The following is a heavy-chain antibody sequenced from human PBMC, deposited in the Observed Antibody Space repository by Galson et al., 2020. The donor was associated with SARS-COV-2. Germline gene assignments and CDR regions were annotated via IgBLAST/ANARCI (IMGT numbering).Heavy chain of an antibody. Sequence: GESLKISCAASGFTFSGSAIHWVRQASGKGLEWVGRIRSEANSYATAYAASVKGRFTISRDDSKNTAYLQMNSLKTEDTAVYYCTRRRDGYTYDFMYVWGKGTTVTISS. V-gene: IGHV3-73*01. J-gene: IGHJ6*03. CDR3: TRRRDGYTYDFMYV. D-gene: IGHD5-12*01. CDR1: GFTFSGSA. CDR2: IRSEANSYAT.